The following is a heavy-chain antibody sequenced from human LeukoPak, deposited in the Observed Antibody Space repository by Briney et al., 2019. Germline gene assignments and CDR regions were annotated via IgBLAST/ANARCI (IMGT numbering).Heavy chain of an antibody. D-gene: IGHD3-3*01. J-gene: IGHJ4*02. CDR2: LKESGIEK. V-gene: IGHV3-7*01. CDR3: ARWRGAQSEFDY. Sequence: QSGGSLRLSCVGSGFMFSRYSMSWVRQAPGKGLEFVAHLKESGIEKEYVDSVKGRFTISRDNAENLLYLQMNSLRAEDTALYFCARWRGAQSEFDYWGQGTQVTVSS. CDR1: GFMFSRYS.